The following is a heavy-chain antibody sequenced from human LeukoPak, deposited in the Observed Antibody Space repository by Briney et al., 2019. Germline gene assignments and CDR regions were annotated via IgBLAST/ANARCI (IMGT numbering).Heavy chain of an antibody. J-gene: IGHJ3*02. V-gene: IGHV3-20*04. D-gene: IGHD3-22*01. CDR2: INWNGGST. Sequence: GGSLRLSCAASGFTFDDYGMSWVRQAPGKGLEWVSGINWNGGSTGYADSVKGRFTISRDNAKNSLYLQMNSLRAEDTALYYCARVQPISSGYNDAFDIWGQGTMVTVSS. CDR1: GFTFDDYG. CDR3: ARVQPISSGYNDAFDI.